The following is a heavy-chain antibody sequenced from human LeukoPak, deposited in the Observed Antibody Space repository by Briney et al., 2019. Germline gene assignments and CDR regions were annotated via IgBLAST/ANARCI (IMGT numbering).Heavy chain of an antibody. CDR1: GSSFNFYW. D-gene: IGHD1-1*01. Sequence: RGASLQISCKASGSSFNFYWIAWVRQQPGKGLEWMGLIYSGDSDTRYSPSSQGHVTISVDKSITTAYLQWTSLKASDTAMYFCARSTTVGDNNAYDIWGQGTMVTVSS. CDR3: ARSTTVGDNNAYDI. J-gene: IGHJ3*02. CDR2: IYSGDSDT. V-gene: IGHV5-51*01.